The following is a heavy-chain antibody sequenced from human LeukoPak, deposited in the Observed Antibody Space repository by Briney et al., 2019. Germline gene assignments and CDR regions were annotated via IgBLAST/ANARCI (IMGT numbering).Heavy chain of an antibody. D-gene: IGHD3-9*01. V-gene: IGHV3-33*01. Sequence: GRSLRLSCAASGFTFSNYGLHWVRRAPGKGLEWVAVIWPDGSNKYYAGSVKGRFTISRDNSKNTLYLQMNSLRAEDTAVYYCARPRSPDILTGPFDYWGQGTLVTVSS. CDR1: GFTFSNYG. CDR3: ARPRSPDILTGPFDY. CDR2: IWPDGSNK. J-gene: IGHJ4*02.